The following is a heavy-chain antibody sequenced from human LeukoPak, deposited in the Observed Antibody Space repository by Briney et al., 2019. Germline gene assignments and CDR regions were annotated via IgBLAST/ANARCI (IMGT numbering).Heavy chain of an antibody. CDR3: AVAGVRYYDSSGLHAFDF. CDR2: MFYSGST. D-gene: IGHD3-22*01. Sequence: SETLSLTCTVSGGSISSRGHCWGWIRQPPGKGLEWIGTMFYSGSTYYNPSLKSRVAISVDTSENQFSLELNSVTATDTAVYYCAVAGVRYYDSSGLHAFDFWGRGTMVTVSS. J-gene: IGHJ3*01. CDR1: GGSISSRGHC. V-gene: IGHV4-39*01.